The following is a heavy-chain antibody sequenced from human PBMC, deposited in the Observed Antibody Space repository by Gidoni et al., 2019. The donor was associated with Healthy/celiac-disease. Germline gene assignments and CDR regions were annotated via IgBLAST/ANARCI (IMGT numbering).Heavy chain of an antibody. J-gene: IGHJ4*02. CDR2: IYWDDDK. V-gene: IGHV2-5*02. D-gene: IGHD3-10*01. Sequence: QITLKESGPTLVKPTQTLTLTCTFSGFSLSTSGVGVGWIRQPPGKALEWLALIYWDDDKRDSPSLKSRLTITKDTSKNQVVLTMTNMDPVETATYYCAHSMYGSGSYYNALDYWGQGTLVTVSS. CDR3: AHSMYGSGSYYNALDY. CDR1: GFSLSTSGVG.